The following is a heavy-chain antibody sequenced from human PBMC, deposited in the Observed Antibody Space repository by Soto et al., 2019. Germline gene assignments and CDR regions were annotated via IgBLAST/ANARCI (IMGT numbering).Heavy chain of an antibody. D-gene: IGHD6-13*01. J-gene: IGHJ4*02. Sequence: GGSLRLSCAASGFTFSSYGMHWVRQAPGKGLEWVAVIWYDGSNKYYADSVKGRFTISRDNSKNTLYPQMNSLRAEDTAVYYCARGSSWSLSNPPFDYWGQGTLVTVSS. V-gene: IGHV3-33*01. CDR1: GFTFSSYG. CDR3: ARGSSWSLSNPPFDY. CDR2: IWYDGSNK.